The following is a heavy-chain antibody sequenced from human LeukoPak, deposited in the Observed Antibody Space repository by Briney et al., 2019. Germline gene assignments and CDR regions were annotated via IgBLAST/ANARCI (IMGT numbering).Heavy chain of an antibody. D-gene: IGHD2-15*01. CDR2: ILPIFGTT. Sequence: SVKVSCKAPGGTFSNYAFSWVRQAPGQGLEWMGRILPIFGTTNYAQNFQGRVTITADKYTSTVYMELRSLRSEDTAVYYCARDGRGGRENWFDPWGQGTLVTVSS. CDR3: ARDGRGGRENWFDP. CDR1: GGTFSNYA. J-gene: IGHJ5*02. V-gene: IGHV1-69*06.